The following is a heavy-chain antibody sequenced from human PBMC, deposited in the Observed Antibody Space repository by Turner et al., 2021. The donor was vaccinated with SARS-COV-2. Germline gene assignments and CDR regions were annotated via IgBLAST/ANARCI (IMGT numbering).Heavy chain of an antibody. CDR3: ARLMDTAMDYYGMDV. Sequence: QLHLQESGPGLGKPSEAMSPTSTVPGGSISSSTYYWGWIRQPPGKGLEWIGNIYYSGSTYYNPSLKSRVTISVDTSKNQFSLKLSSVTAADTAVYYCARLMDTAMDYYGMDVWGQGTTVTVSS. V-gene: IGHV4-39*01. J-gene: IGHJ6*02. D-gene: IGHD5-18*01. CDR1: GGSISSSTYY. CDR2: IYYSGST.